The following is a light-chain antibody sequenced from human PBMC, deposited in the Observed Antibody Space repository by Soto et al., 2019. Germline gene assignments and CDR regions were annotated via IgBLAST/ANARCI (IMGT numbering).Light chain of an antibody. J-gene: IGKJ1*01. CDR2: DAS. Sequence: DIQMTQSPSTLSAYVGDRVTITCRASQSISSWLAWYQQKPGKAPKLLIYDASSLESGVPSKFSGSGSGTEFTLTISSLQPDDFATYYCQQYKSYYRTFGQGTKVEIK. V-gene: IGKV1-5*01. CDR1: QSISSW. CDR3: QQYKSYYRT.